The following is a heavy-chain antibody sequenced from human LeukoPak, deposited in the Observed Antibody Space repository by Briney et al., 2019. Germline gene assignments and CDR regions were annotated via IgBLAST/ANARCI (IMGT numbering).Heavy chain of an antibody. CDR3: ARGRTLYGSGSYTDY. Sequence: SETLSLTCAVYGGSFSGYYWSWIRQPPGKGLEWIGEINHSGSTNYNPSLKSRVTISVDTSKNQFSLKLSSVTAADTVVYYCARGRTLYGSGSYTDYWGQGTLVTVSS. CDR1: GGSFSGYY. CDR2: INHSGST. J-gene: IGHJ4*02. V-gene: IGHV4-34*01. D-gene: IGHD3-10*01.